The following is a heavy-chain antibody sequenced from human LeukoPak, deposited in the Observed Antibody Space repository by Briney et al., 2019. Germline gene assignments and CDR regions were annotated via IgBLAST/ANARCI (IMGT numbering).Heavy chain of an antibody. D-gene: IGHD6-13*01. Sequence: PSETLSLTCTVSGGSISSSSYYWGWIRQPPGKGLEWIGYIYYSGSTNYNPSLKSRVTISVDTSKNQFSLKLSSVTAADTAVYYCARRVVAAAGPSRGLGWFDPWGQGTLVTVSS. J-gene: IGHJ5*02. CDR3: ARRVVAAAGPSRGLGWFDP. CDR1: GGSISSSSYY. V-gene: IGHV4-61*05. CDR2: IYYSGST.